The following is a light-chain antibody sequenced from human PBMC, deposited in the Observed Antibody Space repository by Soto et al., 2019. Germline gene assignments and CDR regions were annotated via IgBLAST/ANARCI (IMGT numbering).Light chain of an antibody. CDR3: QQHSNWPPWT. J-gene: IGKJ1*01. CDR1: QSVSSY. Sequence: VLTQSPATMSLSPGERATLSCRASQSVSSYLAWYQQKPVQPPLLLIHSASTRAPGIPDRFSGSGSGTDFTLKISSLEPEDFAVYYCQQHSNWPPWTVGQGTKVENK. V-gene: IGKV3-11*01. CDR2: SAS.